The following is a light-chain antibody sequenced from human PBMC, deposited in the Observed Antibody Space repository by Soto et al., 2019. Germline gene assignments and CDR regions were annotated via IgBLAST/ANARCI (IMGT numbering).Light chain of an antibody. CDR1: QSVGSD. J-gene: IGKJ2*01. Sequence: EIVMTQSPATLSVSPGERATLSCRASQSVGSDFSWYQQRPGQDPRLVLFGASTRATGIPARFSGSGSGTEFTLTISSLQSEDLAVYYCQQDNNWPPYTFGQGTKLEIK. CDR2: GAS. V-gene: IGKV3-15*01. CDR3: QQDNNWPPYT.